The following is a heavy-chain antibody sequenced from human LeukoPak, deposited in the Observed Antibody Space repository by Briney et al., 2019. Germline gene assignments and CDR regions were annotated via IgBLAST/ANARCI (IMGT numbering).Heavy chain of an antibody. V-gene: IGHV4-34*01. D-gene: IGHD1-26*01. CDR1: GGSFSGYY. CDR3: ARGPLGKEWFDP. Sequence: PSQTLSLTCAVYGGSFSGYYWSWIRQPPGKGLEWIGEINHSGSTNYNPSLKSRVTISVDTSKYQFSLKLSSVTAADTAVYYCARGPLGKEWFDPWGQGTLVTVSS. J-gene: IGHJ5*02. CDR2: INHSGST.